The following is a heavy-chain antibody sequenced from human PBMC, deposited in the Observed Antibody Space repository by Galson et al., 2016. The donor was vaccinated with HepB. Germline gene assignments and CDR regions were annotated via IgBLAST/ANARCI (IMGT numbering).Heavy chain of an antibody. CDR3: ARDVTPNCGDDCYWRWFDP. CDR1: GYTFTTYD. CDR2: VNPNSGNT. V-gene: IGHV1-8*01. Sequence: SVKVSCKASGYTFTTYDITWVRQAAGHGPEWMGWVNPNSGNTDYAPKFQDRVTITRDTSASTAYMELSSLRSEDTAMYYCARDVTPNCGDDCYWRWFDPWGQGTLVTVSS. J-gene: IGHJ5*01. D-gene: IGHD2-21*02.